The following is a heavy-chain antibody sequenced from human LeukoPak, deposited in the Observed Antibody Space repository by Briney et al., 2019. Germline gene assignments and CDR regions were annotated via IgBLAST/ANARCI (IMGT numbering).Heavy chain of an antibody. V-gene: IGHV4-34*01. Sequence: GSLRLSCAASGFTFSSYGMSWIRQPPGKGLEWIGEINHSGSTNYNPSLKSRVTISVDTSKNQLSLKLSSVTAADTAVYYCARGRYYDYVWGSYRLEYYFDYWGQGTLVTVSS. CDR3: ARGRYYDYVWGSYRLEYYFDY. CDR1: GFTFSSYG. D-gene: IGHD3-16*02. J-gene: IGHJ4*02. CDR2: INHSGST.